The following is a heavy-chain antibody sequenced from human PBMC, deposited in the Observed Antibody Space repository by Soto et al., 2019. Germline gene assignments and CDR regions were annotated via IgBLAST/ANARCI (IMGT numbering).Heavy chain of an antibody. Sequence: GGSLRLSCAASGFTFSSYAMSWVRQAPGRGLEWVSSINIGGSSYYADSVKGRFTISRDNSKNTLYLRMNSLRAEDAAIYYCAKSYDSSGYYCLDFWGHGSLVTVSS. V-gene: IGHV3-23*01. CDR2: INIGGSS. D-gene: IGHD3-22*01. CDR1: GFTFSSYA. CDR3: AKSYDSSGYYCLDF. J-gene: IGHJ4*01.